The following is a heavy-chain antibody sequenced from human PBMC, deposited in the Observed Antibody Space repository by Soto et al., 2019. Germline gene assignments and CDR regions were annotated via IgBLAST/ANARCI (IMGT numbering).Heavy chain of an antibody. CDR2: IIPILGIA. CDR1: GGTFSSYT. D-gene: IGHD2-21*01. J-gene: IGHJ6*03. V-gene: IGHV1-69*02. Sequence: GASVKVSCKASGGTFSSYTISWVRQAPGQGLEWMGRIIPILGIANYAQKFQGRVTITADKSTSTAYMELSSLRSEDTAVYYCARGGGYDSPYCGGDCYSLTYYYYYMDVWGKGTTVTVSS. CDR3: ARGGGYDSPYCGGDCYSLTYYYYYMDV.